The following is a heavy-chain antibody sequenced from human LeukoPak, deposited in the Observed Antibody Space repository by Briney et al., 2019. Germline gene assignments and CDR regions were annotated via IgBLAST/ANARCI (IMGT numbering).Heavy chain of an antibody. J-gene: IGHJ4*02. CDR1: GFTFSSFW. CDR2: INPDGSDT. CDR3: VRWGVAPDMQD. Sequence: QAGGSLRLSCEASGFTFSSFWMAWVRQAPGKGLEWVANINPDGSDTYYVDSVKGRFTISRDNAKKSTFLQMNSLRVEETALYYCVRWGVAPDMQDWGQGTLVSVSS. D-gene: IGHD3-10*01. V-gene: IGHV3-7*01.